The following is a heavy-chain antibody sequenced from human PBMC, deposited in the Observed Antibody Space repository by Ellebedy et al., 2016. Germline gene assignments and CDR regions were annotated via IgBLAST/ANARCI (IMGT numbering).Heavy chain of an antibody. J-gene: IGHJ6*02. CDR2: INAGNGNT. Sequence: ASVKVSXKASGYTFTTYAIHWVRQAPGQRLEWMGWINAGNGNTKYAQKLQGRVTMTTDTSTSTAYMELRSLRSDDTAVYYCARGSGYSSSWTLEKDYYYGMDVWGQGTTVTVSS. CDR3: ARGSGYSSSWTLEKDYYYGMDV. CDR1: GYTFTTYA. D-gene: IGHD6-13*01. V-gene: IGHV1-3*01.